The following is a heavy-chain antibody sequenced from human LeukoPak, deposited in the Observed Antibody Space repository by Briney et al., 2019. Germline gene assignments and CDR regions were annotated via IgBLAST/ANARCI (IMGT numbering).Heavy chain of an antibody. Sequence: GGSLRLSCAASGFTASTYYMNWVRQAPGKGLEWVSIIYSGGTTYYADSVKGRFTISRDTSKNTLSLQMNSLRAEDTAIYYCAKASRGYSPFDYWGQGTLVTDSS. CDR3: AKASRGYSPFDY. J-gene: IGHJ4*02. V-gene: IGHV3-53*01. CDR1: GFTASTYY. D-gene: IGHD5-18*01. CDR2: IYSGGTT.